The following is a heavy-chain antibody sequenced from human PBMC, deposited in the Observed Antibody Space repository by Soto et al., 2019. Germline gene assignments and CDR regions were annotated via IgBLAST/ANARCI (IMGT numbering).Heavy chain of an antibody. D-gene: IGHD6-13*01. CDR2: IYHSGST. CDR1: GDSISSDKW. J-gene: IGHJ4*02. CDR3: ARGETQQQRDY. Sequence: QVQLQESGPGLVKPSGTLSLTCAVSGDSISSDKWWSWIRQPPGKGLQWIGEIYHSGSTKYNPSLKSRVIISVDKSKNQFSLKLSSVTDADTAVYYCARGETQQQRDYWGRGTLVTVSS. V-gene: IGHV4-4*02.